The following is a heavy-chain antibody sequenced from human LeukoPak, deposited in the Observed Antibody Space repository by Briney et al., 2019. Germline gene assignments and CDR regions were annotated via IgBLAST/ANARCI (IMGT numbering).Heavy chain of an antibody. CDR3: ARERYSSGWYGGVDY. J-gene: IGHJ4*02. D-gene: IGHD6-19*01. CDR1: GGSISSGGYY. CDR2: IYYSGST. Sequence: PSQTLSLTCTVSGGSISSGGYYWSWIRQHPGKGLEWIGYIYYSGSTNYNPSLKSRVTISVDTSKNQFSPKLSSVTAADTAVYYCARERYSSGWYGGVDYWGQGTLVTVSS. V-gene: IGHV4-31*03.